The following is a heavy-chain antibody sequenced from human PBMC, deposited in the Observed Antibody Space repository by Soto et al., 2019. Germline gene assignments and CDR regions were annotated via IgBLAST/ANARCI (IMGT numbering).Heavy chain of an antibody. J-gene: IGHJ6*02. CDR1: GFTFSSYG. CDR2: IWYDGTNK. D-gene: IGHD6-13*01. CDR3: ARDRGAAAGTRYYYGMDV. V-gene: IGHV3-33*01. Sequence: QVQLVESGGGVVQPGRSLRLSCAASGFTFSSYGMHWVRQAPGKGLEWVAVIWYDGTNKYYADSVKGRFTIYRDNSKTTMYLKMNRLRAEDTAVYYCARDRGAAAGTRYYYGMDVWGQGTTVTVSS.